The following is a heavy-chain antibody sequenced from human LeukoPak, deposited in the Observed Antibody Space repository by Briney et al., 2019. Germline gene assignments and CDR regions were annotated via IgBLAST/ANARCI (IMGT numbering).Heavy chain of an antibody. J-gene: IGHJ5*02. D-gene: IGHD4-23*01. CDR2: INPNSGGT. V-gene: IGHV1-2*06. CDR1: GYTFTGYY. Sequence: ASVKVSCKASGYTFTGYYMHWVRQAPGQGLEWMGRINPNSGGTNYAQKFQGRVTMTTDTSTSTVYMELRSLRSDDTAVYYCARDGRLRGLNWFDPWGQGTLVTVSS. CDR3: ARDGRLRGLNWFDP.